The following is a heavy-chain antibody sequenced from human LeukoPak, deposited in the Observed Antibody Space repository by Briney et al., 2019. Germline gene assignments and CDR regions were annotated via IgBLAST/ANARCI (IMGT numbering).Heavy chain of an antibody. V-gene: IGHV1-69*13. J-gene: IGHJ6*03. CDR1: GGTFSSYA. Sequence: SVKVSCKASGGTFSSYAISWVRQAPGQGLEWMGGIIPIFGTANYAQKFQGRVTITADESTSTAYMELSSLRSEDTAVYYCARGGGRPYYYYYMDVWGKGTTVTVSS. D-gene: IGHD2-15*01. CDR2: IIPIFGTA. CDR3: ARGGGRPYYYYYMDV.